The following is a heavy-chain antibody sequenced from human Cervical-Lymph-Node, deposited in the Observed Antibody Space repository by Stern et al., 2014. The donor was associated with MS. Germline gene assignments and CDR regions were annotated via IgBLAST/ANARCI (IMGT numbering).Heavy chain of an antibody. CDR1: GYTFSSYQ. CDR2: INRRGGGT. D-gene: IGHD5-18*01. J-gene: IGHJ4*02. CDR3: ARRGYTYGFDY. Sequence: VQLLESGGEVKKPGASVKVSCKASGYTFSSYQMHWVRQAPGKGLEWVGKINRRGGGTSYAQKFQGRVTMTRDASTSTVYMELSSLRSEDTAVYYCARRGYTYGFDYWGQGTLVTVSS. V-gene: IGHV1-46*03.